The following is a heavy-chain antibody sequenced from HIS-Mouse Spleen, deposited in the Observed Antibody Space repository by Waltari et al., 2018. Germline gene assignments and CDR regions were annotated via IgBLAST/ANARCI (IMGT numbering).Heavy chain of an antibody. CDR1: GGSLCSSRYY. CDR3: ARLTAAGTY. Sequence: QLQLQESGPGMVKPSETLSLTCSVSGGSLCSSRYYWGWFRQPPGKGLEWIGSIYYSGSTYYNPSLKSRVTISVDTSKNQFSLKLSSVTAADTAVYYCARLTAAGTYWGQGTLVTVSS. J-gene: IGHJ4*02. V-gene: IGHV4-39*07. CDR2: IYYSGST. D-gene: IGHD6-13*01.